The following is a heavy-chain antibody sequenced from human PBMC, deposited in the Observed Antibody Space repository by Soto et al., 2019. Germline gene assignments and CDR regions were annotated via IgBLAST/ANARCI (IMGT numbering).Heavy chain of an antibody. V-gene: IGHV1-46*01. CDR3: ARDYYDSSGYYYWYLGL. CDR1: GYTFTSYY. CDR2: INPSGGST. D-gene: IGHD3-22*01. J-gene: IGHJ2*01. Sequence: ASVKVSCKASGYTFTSYYMHWVRQAPGQGLEWMGIINPSGGSTSYAQKFQGRVTMTRDTSTSTVYMELSSLRSEDTAVYYCARDYYDSSGYYYWYLGLWGRGTLVTVSS.